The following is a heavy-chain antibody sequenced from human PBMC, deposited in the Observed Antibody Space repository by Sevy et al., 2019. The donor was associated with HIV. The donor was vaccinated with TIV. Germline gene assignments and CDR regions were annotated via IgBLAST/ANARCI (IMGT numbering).Heavy chain of an antibody. CDR1: GGSITSGGYY. V-gene: IGHV4-31*03. Sequence: SETLSLTCTVSGGSITSGGYYWSWIRQHPGKGLEWIGYIHYSGSTDYNPSLKSRLTISVDTSKKQFSLNLRSVTAADTAVYYCARGIASGYRSFDYWGQGTLVTVSS. J-gene: IGHJ4*02. CDR3: ARGIASGYRSFDY. D-gene: IGHD6-13*01. CDR2: IHYSGST.